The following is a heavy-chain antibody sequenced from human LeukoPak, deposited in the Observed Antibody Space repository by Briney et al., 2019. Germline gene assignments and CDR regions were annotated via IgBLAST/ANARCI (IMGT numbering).Heavy chain of an antibody. Sequence: PGGSLRLSCGASGLSFSCAWMIWVRQAPAKGLEWVARIKSKTHGETTDYAAPVKGSFTISRDDSKTTPFLQIDGLKTEDTAVYYCAIVDYFDTSGPSGADYFDYWGQGAPVTVSS. V-gene: IGHV3-15*01. CDR2: IKSKTHGETT. J-gene: IGHJ4*02. D-gene: IGHD3-22*01. CDR1: GLSFSCAW. CDR3: AIVDYFDTSGPSGADYFDY.